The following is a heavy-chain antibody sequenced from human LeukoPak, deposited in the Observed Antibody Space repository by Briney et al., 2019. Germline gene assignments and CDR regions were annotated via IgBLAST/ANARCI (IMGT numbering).Heavy chain of an antibody. CDR2: IYYSGST. J-gene: IGHJ4*02. D-gene: IGHD6-6*01. Sequence: PSETLSLTCTVSGGSISSSSFYWGWVRQPPGKGLEWIGSIYYSGSTYYNPSLKSRITTSVDTPKNQLSLRLSSVTAADTAVYYCARVIAAREVDYWGQGTLVTVSS. CDR3: ARVIAAREVDY. V-gene: IGHV4-39*01. CDR1: GGSISSSSFY.